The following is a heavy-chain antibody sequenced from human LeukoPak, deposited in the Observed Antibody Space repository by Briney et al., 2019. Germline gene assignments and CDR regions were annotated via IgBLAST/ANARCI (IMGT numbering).Heavy chain of an antibody. Sequence: SETLSLTCTVSGGSISSSSYYWGWIRQPPGKGLEWIGSIYYSGSTYYNPSLKSRVTISVDTSKNQFSLKLSSVTAADTAVYYCARDSGCSGGSCYFSAFDIWGQGTMVTVSS. CDR2: IYYSGST. CDR1: GGSISSSSYY. V-gene: IGHV4-39*07. J-gene: IGHJ3*02. D-gene: IGHD2-15*01. CDR3: ARDSGCSGGSCYFSAFDI.